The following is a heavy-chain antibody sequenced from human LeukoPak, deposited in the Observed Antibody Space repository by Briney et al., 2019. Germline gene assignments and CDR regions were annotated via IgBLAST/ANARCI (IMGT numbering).Heavy chain of an antibody. CDR2: IHNSGTS. Sequence: SETLSLTCTVSDDSISDYYRGWIRQPPGKGLEWIGYIHNSGTSTYNLSLKSRATISADTSKNQFSLKLNSMTTADTAVYYCTRGAGWLIDYWGQGILVTVSS. V-gene: IGHV4-59*01. J-gene: IGHJ4*02. CDR1: DDSISDYY. D-gene: IGHD3-16*01. CDR3: TRGAGWLIDY.